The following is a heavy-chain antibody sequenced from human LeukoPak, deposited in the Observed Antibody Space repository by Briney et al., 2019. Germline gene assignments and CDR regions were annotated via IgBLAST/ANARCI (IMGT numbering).Heavy chain of an antibody. CDR2: ISWDGGST. Sequence: GGSLRLSCAASGFTFSSYEMNWVRQAPGKGLEWVSLISWDGGSTYYADSVKGRFTISRDNSKNSLYLQMNSLRAEDTAVYYCAKDRRPNSYSSSWLDYWGQGTLITVSS. V-gene: IGHV3-43D*03. J-gene: IGHJ4*02. CDR3: AKDRRPNSYSSSWLDY. CDR1: GFTFSSYE. D-gene: IGHD6-13*01.